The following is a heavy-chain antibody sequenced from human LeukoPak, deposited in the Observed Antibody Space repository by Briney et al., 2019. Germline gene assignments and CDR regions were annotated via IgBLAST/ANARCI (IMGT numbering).Heavy chain of an antibody. J-gene: IGHJ4*02. CDR2: IRYDGDNK. D-gene: IGHD3-10*01. CDR3: AQDLGQFRCFDY. CDR1: GFTLRKYG. Sequence: GSLRPSLATAGFTLRKYGMHWVRQAPSKGLEWVAFIRYDGDNKYYADSVKGRFTISRDNSKNTLYLQMNSLRAEDTAVYYCAQDLGQFRCFDYWGQGTLVTVSS. V-gene: IGHV3-30*02.